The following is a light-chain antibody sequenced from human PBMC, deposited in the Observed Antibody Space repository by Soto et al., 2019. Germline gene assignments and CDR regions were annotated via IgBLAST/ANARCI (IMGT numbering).Light chain of an antibody. V-gene: IGLV1-47*01. CDR1: SSNIGSNY. CDR2: RNN. Sequence: QSVLTQPPSASGTPGQRVTISCSGRSSNIGSNYVYWYQQLPGTAPKLLMYRNNQRPSGVPDRFSGSKSGTSASLAISGPRSEDEADYYCASWDDSLNAFYVFGTGTKVHRP. J-gene: IGLJ1*01. CDR3: ASWDDSLNAFYV.